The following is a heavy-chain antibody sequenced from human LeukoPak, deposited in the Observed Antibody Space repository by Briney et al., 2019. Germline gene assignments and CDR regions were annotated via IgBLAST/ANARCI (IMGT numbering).Heavy chain of an antibody. CDR1: GFTFSSYA. CDR3: AKGGQMMVEVARRGAFDI. V-gene: IGHV3-23*01. D-gene: IGHD1-1*01. CDR2: ISYSGGTT. J-gene: IGHJ3*02. Sequence: GASLRLSCAASGFTFSSYAMSWVRQAPGKGLEWVSGISYSGGTTYYADSVKGRFTISRDNSKNTLYLKMNSLRAEDTAVYYCAKGGQMMVEVARRGAFDIWGQGTMVTVSS.